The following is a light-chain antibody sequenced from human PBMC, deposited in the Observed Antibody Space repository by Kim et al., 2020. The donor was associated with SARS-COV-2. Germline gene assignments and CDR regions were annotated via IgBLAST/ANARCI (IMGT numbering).Light chain of an antibody. CDR3: QQSYSTLALT. V-gene: IGKV1-39*01. J-gene: IGKJ4*01. Sequence: SVGDRVTITCRASQSISSYLNWYQQKPGKAPKLLIYAASSLQSGVPSRFSGSGSGTDFTLTISSLQPEDFATCYCQQSYSTLALTFGGGTKVDIK. CDR2: AAS. CDR1: QSISSY.